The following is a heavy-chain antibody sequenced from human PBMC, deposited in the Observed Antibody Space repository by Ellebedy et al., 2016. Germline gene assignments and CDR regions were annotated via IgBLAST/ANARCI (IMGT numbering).Heavy chain of an antibody. Sequence: GGSLRLSCKGSGYSFSTYWIGWVRQMPGKGLEWMGIVYPDDSDTRYSPSFQGQVTISADRSINTAYLQWSSLKASDTAMYFCARHRCSGGSCYLIDYWGQGTLVTVSS. CDR1: GYSFSTYW. D-gene: IGHD2-15*01. J-gene: IGHJ4*02. CDR3: ARHRCSGGSCYLIDY. CDR2: VYPDDSDT. V-gene: IGHV5-51*01.